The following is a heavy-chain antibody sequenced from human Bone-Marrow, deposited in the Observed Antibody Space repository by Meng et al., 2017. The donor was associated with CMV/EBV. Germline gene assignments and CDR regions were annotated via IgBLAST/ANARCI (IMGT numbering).Heavy chain of an antibody. CDR3: ARGVAVAGTYRY. CDR1: GFTFSSYA. CDR2: ISYDGSNK. V-gene: IGHV3-30-3*01. J-gene: IGHJ4*02. Sequence: CAASGFTFSSYAMHWVRQAPGKVLEWVAVISYDGSNKYYADSVKGRFTISRDNSKNTLYLQMNSLRAEDTAVYYCARGVAVAGTYRYWGQGTLVTVSS. D-gene: IGHD6-19*01.